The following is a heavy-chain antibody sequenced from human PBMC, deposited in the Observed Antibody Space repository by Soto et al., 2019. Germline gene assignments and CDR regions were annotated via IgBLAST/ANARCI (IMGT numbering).Heavy chain of an antibody. CDR3: ARERILTGYAYYYYYGMDV. V-gene: IGHV1-2*02. CDR2: INPNSGGT. CDR1: GYTFTGYY. D-gene: IGHD3-9*01. J-gene: IGHJ6*02. Sequence: ASVKVSCKASGYTFTGYYMHWVRQAPGQGLEWMGWINPNSGGTNYAQKFQGRVTMTRDTSISTAYMELSRLRSDDTAVYYCARERILTGYAYYYYYGMDVWGQGTTVTVSS.